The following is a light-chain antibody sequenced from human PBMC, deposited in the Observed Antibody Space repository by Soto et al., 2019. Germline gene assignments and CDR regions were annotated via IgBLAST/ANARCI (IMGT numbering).Light chain of an antibody. V-gene: IGKV1-5*03. CDR1: QSISTW. Sequence: DIQMTQSPSTLSASVGDRVTITCRASQSISTWLAWYQQKPGKAPKLLINKASSLESGVPSRLSGSGSGTEFALTISSLQPDDFATYYCQQYNSHRRTFGQGTKVEIK. CDR3: QQYNSHRRT. CDR2: KAS. J-gene: IGKJ1*01.